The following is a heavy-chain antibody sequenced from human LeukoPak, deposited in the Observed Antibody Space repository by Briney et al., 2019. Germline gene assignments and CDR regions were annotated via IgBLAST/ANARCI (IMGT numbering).Heavy chain of an antibody. Sequence: GGSLRLSCAASGFTFSTYGMHWVRQAPGKGLEWVAVISYDGSNKYYADSVKGRFTISRDNSKNTLYLQMNSLRAEDTAVYYCAKKGDPDWGQGNLVSVSS. D-gene: IGHD3-16*01. J-gene: IGHJ4*02. V-gene: IGHV3-30*18. CDR2: ISYDGSNK. CDR3: AKKGDPD. CDR1: GFTFSTYG.